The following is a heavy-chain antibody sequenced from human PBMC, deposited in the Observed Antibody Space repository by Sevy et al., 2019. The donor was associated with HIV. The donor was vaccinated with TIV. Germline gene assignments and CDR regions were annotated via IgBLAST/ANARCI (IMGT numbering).Heavy chain of an antibody. D-gene: IGHD4-17*01. CDR1: GYTFTSYA. CDR3: ARIMTTVTTYRPSVGAGTHP. CDR2: INAGNGNT. V-gene: IGHV1-3*01. Sequence: ASVKVSCKASGYTFTSYAMHWVRQAPGQRLEWMGWINAGNGNTKYSQKFQGRVTITRDTSASTAYMELSSLRSEDTAVYYCARIMTTVTTYRPSVGAGTHPWGQGTLVTVS. J-gene: IGHJ5*02.